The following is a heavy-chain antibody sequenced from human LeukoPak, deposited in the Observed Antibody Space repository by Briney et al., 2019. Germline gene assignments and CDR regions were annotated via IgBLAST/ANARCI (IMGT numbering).Heavy chain of an antibody. CDR1: GYTFTSYY. J-gene: IGHJ4*02. V-gene: IGHV1-46*01. CDR3: AREPRYYDSSGYFDY. CDR2: INPSGCST. Sequence: GASVKVSCKASGYTFTSYYMHWVRQAPGQGLEWMGIINPSGCSTSYAQKFQGRVTMTRDTSTSTVYMELSSLRSEDTAVYYCAREPRYYDSSGYFDYWGQGTLVTVSS. D-gene: IGHD3-22*01.